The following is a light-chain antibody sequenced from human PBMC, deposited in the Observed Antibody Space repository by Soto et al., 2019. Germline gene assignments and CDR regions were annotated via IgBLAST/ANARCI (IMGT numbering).Light chain of an antibody. J-gene: IGLJ2*01. V-gene: IGLV2-8*01. CDR2: EVS. CDR1: SSDVGGYNY. Sequence: QSALTQPPSASGSPGQSVTISCTGTSSDVGGYNYVSWYQQHPGKAPKLMIYEVSKRPSGVPDRFSGSKSGNTASLTVSGLQADDEADYYCSSYAGSNILVFGGGTKLTVL. CDR3: SSYAGSNILV.